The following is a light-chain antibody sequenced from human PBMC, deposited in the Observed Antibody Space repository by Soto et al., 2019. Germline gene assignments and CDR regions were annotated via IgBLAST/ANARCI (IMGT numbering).Light chain of an antibody. J-gene: IGLJ1*01. V-gene: IGLV2-8*01. CDR2: EVI. CDR1: SSDVGGYNF. CDR3: ASYAGGNQV. Sequence: QSALTQPPSASGSPGQSVTISCTGTSSDVGGYNFVSWYQHHPDKAPKLIIYEVIKRPSGVPDRFSGSKSGNTASLTVSGLLAEDEADYYCASYAGGNQVFGTGTKVTVL.